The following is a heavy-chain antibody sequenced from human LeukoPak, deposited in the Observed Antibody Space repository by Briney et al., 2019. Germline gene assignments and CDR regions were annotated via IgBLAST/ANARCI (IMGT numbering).Heavy chain of an antibody. CDR3: ARDRPGGGVTMVRGVIISNGMDV. D-gene: IGHD3-10*01. J-gene: IGHJ6*02. V-gene: IGHV3-30-3*01. CDR2: ISYDGSNK. CDR1: GFTFSSYA. Sequence: GGSLRLSCAASGFTFSSYAMHWVRQAPGKGLEWVAVISYDGSNKYYADSVKGRFTISRDNSKNTLYLQMNSLRAEDTAVYYCARDRPGGGVTMVRGVIISNGMDVWGQGTTVTVSS.